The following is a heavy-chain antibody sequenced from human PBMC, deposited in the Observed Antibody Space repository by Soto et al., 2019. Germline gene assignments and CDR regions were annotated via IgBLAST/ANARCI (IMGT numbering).Heavy chain of an antibody. D-gene: IGHD6-13*01. Sequence: SETLSLTCTVSGGSISSYYWGWIRQPPGKGLEWIGSIYYSGSTYYNPSLKSRVTISADTSKNQFSLKLSSVTAADTAVYYCARQSWAAAGTLVDYWGQGTLVTVSS. J-gene: IGHJ4*02. CDR3: ARQSWAAAGTLVDY. V-gene: IGHV4-39*01. CDR2: IYYSGST. CDR1: GGSISSYY.